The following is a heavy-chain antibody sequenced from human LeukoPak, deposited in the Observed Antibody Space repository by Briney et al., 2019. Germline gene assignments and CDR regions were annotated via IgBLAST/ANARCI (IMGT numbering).Heavy chain of an antibody. D-gene: IGHD5-18*01. Sequence: GGSLRLSCTASGFTLGSHDMHWVRQIPGQGLEWVAAVSSGFHAFFAASVQGRFTVSREDARTSLYLQMNSLRAGDTAVYYCVREARGYHYTYFDYWGQGTLVTVSS. CDR1: GFTLGSHD. V-gene: IGHV3-13*01. J-gene: IGHJ4*02. CDR2: VSSGFHA. CDR3: VREARGYHYTYFDY.